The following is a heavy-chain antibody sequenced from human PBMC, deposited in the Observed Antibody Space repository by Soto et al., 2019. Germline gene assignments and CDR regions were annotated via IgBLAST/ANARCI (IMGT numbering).Heavy chain of an antibody. D-gene: IGHD1-1*01. Sequence: GGSLRLSCAASGFTFDDYAMHWVRQAPGKGLEWVSGISWNSGSIGYADSVKGRFTISRDNAKNSLYLQMNSLRAEDTALYCCAKGNDYLDVWGKGTTVTVSS. CDR3: AKGNDYLDV. J-gene: IGHJ6*03. CDR1: GFTFDDYA. CDR2: ISWNSGSI. V-gene: IGHV3-9*01.